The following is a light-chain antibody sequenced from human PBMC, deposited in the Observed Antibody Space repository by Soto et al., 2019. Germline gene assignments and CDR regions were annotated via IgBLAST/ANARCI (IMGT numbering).Light chain of an antibody. CDR3: AAWDGDLNAVV. CDR2: NNN. V-gene: IGLV1-44*01. CDR1: SSNIGSNT. Sequence: QSVLTQPPSASETPGQRVIISCSGGSSNIGSNTVNWYQQVPGTAPKLLISNNNQRPSGVPDRFSGSKSGTSASLAISGLQSEDEADYYGAAWDGDLNAVVFGGGTKLTVL. J-gene: IGLJ2*01.